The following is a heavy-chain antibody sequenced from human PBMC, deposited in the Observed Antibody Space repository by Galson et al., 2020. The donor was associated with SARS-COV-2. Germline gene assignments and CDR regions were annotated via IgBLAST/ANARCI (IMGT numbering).Heavy chain of an antibody. V-gene: IGHV3-74*01. CDR3: LGTRWIQLWSAFDY. D-gene: IGHD5-18*01. J-gene: IGHJ4*02. CDR1: GFTFSSYW. Sequence: GESLKISCAASGFTFSSYWMHWVRQAPGKGLVWVSRINSDGSSTSYADSVKGRFTISRDNAKNTLYLQMNSLRAEDTAVYYCLGTRWIQLWSAFDYWGQGTLVTVSS. CDR2: INSDGSST.